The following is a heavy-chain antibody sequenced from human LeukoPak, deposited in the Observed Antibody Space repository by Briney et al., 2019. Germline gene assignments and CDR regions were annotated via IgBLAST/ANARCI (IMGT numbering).Heavy chain of an antibody. CDR2: IYYSGST. CDR1: GGSISSYH. Sequence: PSETLSLTCTVSGGSISSYHWSWIRQPPGKGLEWIGYIYYSGSTNYNPSLKSRVTISVDTSKNQFSLKLSSVTAADTAVYYCARDGEMATIENYFDYWGQGALVTVSS. D-gene: IGHD5-24*01. J-gene: IGHJ4*02. CDR3: ARDGEMATIENYFDY. V-gene: IGHV4-59*12.